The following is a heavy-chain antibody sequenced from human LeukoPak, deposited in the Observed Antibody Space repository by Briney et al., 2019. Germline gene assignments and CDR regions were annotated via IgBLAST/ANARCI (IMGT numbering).Heavy chain of an antibody. J-gene: IGHJ4*02. V-gene: IGHV4-34*01. Sequence: PSETLSLTCAVYDGSLSGYYWTWIRQPPGKGLEWIGEINHSGTTNYNPSLKSRVTISVDTSKNQFSLKLSSVTAADTAVFYCARGGSYPTRNDYWGQGTLVTVSS. CDR2: INHSGTT. CDR1: DGSLSGYY. D-gene: IGHD1-26*01. CDR3: ARGGSYPTRNDY.